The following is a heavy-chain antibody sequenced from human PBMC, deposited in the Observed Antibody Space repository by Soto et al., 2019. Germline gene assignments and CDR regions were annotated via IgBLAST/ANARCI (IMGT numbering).Heavy chain of an antibody. CDR3: ARQDRSGWAYYFDL. J-gene: IGHJ4*02. D-gene: IGHD6-25*01. Sequence: WTWIRQPLGRGLEWIGYIFHSGYTSYSPSLQSRVTMSIDRSTNQFSLTLSSVSAADTAVYYCARQDRSGWAYYFDLWGQGTLVSVSS. CDR2: IFHSGYT. V-gene: IGHV4-30-2*01.